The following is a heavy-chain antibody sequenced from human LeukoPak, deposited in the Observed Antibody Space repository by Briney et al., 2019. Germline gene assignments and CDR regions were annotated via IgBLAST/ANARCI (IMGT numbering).Heavy chain of an antibody. CDR3: ARDRSDMITFGGAAAFDS. J-gene: IGHJ4*02. CDR1: GFTFTSYW. Sequence: GGSLRLSCAASGFTFTSYWMNWVRQAPGKGPEWVANIKQDGSEKYYVDSVKGRFTISRDNAKNSLYLQMNSLRAEDTAVYYCARDRSDMITFGGAAAFDSWGQGTLVTVSS. V-gene: IGHV3-7*01. D-gene: IGHD3-16*01. CDR2: IKQDGSEK.